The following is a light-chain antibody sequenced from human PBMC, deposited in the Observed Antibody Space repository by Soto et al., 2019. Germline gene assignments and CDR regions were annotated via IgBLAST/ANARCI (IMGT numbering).Light chain of an antibody. J-gene: IGKJ4*01. CDR2: GAS. V-gene: IGKV3D-15*01. Sequence: EIVMTQSPATLSLSPWERATLSFRASQSVNIYLAWYQQKPGQAPRLLIFGASSRATGIPARFSGSGSWTEFNLTISSLKSEDFAVYFCQQYDDWLRLTFGGGTKVDIK. CDR1: QSVNIY. CDR3: QQYDDWLRLT.